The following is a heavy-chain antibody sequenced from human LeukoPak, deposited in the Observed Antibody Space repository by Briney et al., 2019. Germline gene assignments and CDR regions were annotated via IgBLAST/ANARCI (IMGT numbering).Heavy chain of an antibody. J-gene: IGHJ4*02. CDR1: GFTFSSYA. CDR2: IRHDGSIE. Sequence: GGSLRLSCAASGFTFSSYAMHWVRQAPGKGLEWVTLIRHDGSIEYYADSVEGRFTISRDNSKNTVSLQMHSLRGEDTAVYYCAKDYGGYGFSTDYWGQGTLVTVST. CDR3: AKDYGGYGFSTDY. V-gene: IGHV3-30*02. D-gene: IGHD5-18*01.